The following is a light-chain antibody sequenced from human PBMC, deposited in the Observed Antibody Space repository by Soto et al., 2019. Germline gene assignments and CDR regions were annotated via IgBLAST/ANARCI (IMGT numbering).Light chain of an antibody. CDR1: QRLSASD. CDR3: QQYGSSPLIT. V-gene: IGKV3-20*01. J-gene: IGKJ5*01. CDR2: GVS. Sequence: EIVMTQSPATLSVSPGESATLSCRASQRLSASDIAWYQQKPGQAPKFLIYGVSSRATGIPDRFSGSGSGTDFTLTISRLEPEDFAVYHCQQYGSSPLITFGQGTRLEIK.